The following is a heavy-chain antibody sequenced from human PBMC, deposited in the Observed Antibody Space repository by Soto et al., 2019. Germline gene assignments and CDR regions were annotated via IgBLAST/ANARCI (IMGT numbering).Heavy chain of an antibody. Sequence: QVHLVQSVPEMKKHEASVKISRKASGYIFTSLVISWVRQAPRQVLEWIGLVSGHSGNTNYAQKVQGIVTMTADTPTVTASMEVRSLRSDDTAVYYCASDLATGGYDKAFEYWGQGPLVTVS. V-gene: IGHV1-18*01. CDR3: ASDLATGGYDKAFEY. CDR1: GYIFTSLV. J-gene: IGHJ4*02. CDR2: VSGHSGNT. D-gene: IGHD5-12*01.